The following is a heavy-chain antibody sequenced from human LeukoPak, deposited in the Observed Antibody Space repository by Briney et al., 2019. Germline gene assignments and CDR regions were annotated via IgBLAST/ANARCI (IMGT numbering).Heavy chain of an antibody. CDR3: GRWAPNPNDS. CDR1: GYIFINHG. CDR2: ISAYNGRT. J-gene: IGHJ5*01. V-gene: IGHV1-18*01. Sequence: ASVKVSCKASGYIFINHGISWVRQAPGQGLEWMGWISAYNGRTEFAPKFEDRATMSTDTSTTTAYMELRSLTSDDTAVYYCGRWAPNPNDSWGQGTLVTVSS.